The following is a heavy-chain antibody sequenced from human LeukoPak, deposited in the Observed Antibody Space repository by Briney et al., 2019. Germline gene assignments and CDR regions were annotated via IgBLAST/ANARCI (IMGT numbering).Heavy chain of an antibody. CDR1: GFTFSSYE. CDR2: ISSSGSTI. V-gene: IGHV3-48*03. Sequence: GGSLRLSCAASGFTFSSYEMNWVRQAPGKGLEWVSYISSSGSTIYYADSVKGRFTISRDNAKNSLYLQMNSLRAEDTAVHYCARDDNWIFDYWGQGTLVTVSS. D-gene: IGHD1-20*01. CDR3: ARDDNWIFDY. J-gene: IGHJ4*02.